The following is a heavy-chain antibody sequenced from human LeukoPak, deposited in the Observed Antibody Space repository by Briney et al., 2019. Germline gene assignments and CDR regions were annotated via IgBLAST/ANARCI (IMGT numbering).Heavy chain of an antibody. Sequence: PGGSLRLSCAPSGFTFRSYFVNTGRQAPGKGLEWGALISNDGTNEYYADSVKGRFTISRDNAKKSLYLQMNSLRAEDTAGHYCARSIPCGGDCYWAFDIWGQGTMVTVSS. V-gene: IGHV3-30-3*01. D-gene: IGHD2-21*02. CDR1: GFTFRSYF. CDR2: ISNDGTNE. CDR3: ARSIPCGGDCYWAFDI. J-gene: IGHJ3*02.